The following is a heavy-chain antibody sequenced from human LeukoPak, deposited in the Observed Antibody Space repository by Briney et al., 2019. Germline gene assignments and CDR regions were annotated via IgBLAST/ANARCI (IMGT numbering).Heavy chain of an antibody. D-gene: IGHD2-2*01. Sequence: GASLQISCKGSGYNFTSYWIGWVRPLPGKGLEWMGIIYPGDSDTRYSPSFQGQVTISADKSISTAYLQWSSLKASDTAMYYCARRVFGSTSLYYFDYWGQGTLVTVSS. CDR3: ARRVFGSTSLYYFDY. CDR2: IYPGDSDT. CDR1: GYNFTSYW. V-gene: IGHV5-51*01. J-gene: IGHJ4*02.